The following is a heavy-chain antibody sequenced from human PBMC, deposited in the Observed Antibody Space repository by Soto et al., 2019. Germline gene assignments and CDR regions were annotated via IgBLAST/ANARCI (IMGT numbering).Heavy chain of an antibody. V-gene: IGHV4-30-2*01. CDR2: IYHSGST. Sequence: SETLSLTCAVSGGSISSGGYSWSWIRQPPGKGLEWIGYIYHSGSTYYNPSLKSRVTISVDRSKNQFSLKLSSVTAADTAVYYCASNGNDYGDYDNYYYYGMDVWGQGTTVTVSS. CDR1: GGSISSGGYS. J-gene: IGHJ6*02. D-gene: IGHD4-17*01. CDR3: ASNGNDYGDYDNYYYYGMDV.